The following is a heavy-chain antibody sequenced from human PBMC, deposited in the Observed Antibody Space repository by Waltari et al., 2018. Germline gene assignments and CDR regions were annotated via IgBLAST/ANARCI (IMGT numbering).Heavy chain of an antibody. CDR3: ARVVVVDEGGFDY. CDR2: IYYSGST. D-gene: IGHD3-22*01. CDR1: GGSISSNN. J-gene: IGHJ4*02. V-gene: IGHV4-59*01. Sequence: QVQLQESGPGLVKRSETLSLTCTVSGGSISSNNWSWIRQPPGKGLEWIVYIYYSGSTNYNPSLKSRVTISVDTSKNQFSLKLSSVTAADTAVYYCARVVVVDEGGFDYWGQGTLVTVSS.